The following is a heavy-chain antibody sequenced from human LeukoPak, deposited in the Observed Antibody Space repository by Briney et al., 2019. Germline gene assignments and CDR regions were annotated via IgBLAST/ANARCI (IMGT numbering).Heavy chain of an antibody. Sequence: GGSLRLSCAASGFTFSSYSMNWVRQAPGKGLEWVSYISSSGSTIYYADSVKGRFTISRDNAKNSLYLQMNSLRAEDTAVYYCAREAAAAGTGFDYWGQGTLVTVSS. J-gene: IGHJ4*02. D-gene: IGHD6-13*01. CDR1: GFTFSSYS. CDR3: AREAAAAGTGFDY. CDR2: ISSSGSTI. V-gene: IGHV3-48*04.